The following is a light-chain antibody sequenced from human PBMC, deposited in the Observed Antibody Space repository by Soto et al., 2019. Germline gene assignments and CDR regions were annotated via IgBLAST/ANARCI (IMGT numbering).Light chain of an antibody. Sequence: DIQMTQSPSSLSASVGDRVTITCRASQDISNSLAWYQQKPGKVPKLVIYAASTLQSGVPSRFSGSGSGTDFTLTISSLQPEGVATYYCQRYKSAPPLFTFGPGTKVQIK. V-gene: IGKV1-27*01. CDR1: QDISNS. CDR3: QRYKSAPPLFT. CDR2: AAS. J-gene: IGKJ3*01.